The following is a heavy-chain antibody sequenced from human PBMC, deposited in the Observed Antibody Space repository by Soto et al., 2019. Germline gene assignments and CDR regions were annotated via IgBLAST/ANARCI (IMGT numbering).Heavy chain of an antibody. CDR1: GGSFSGYY. V-gene: IGHV4-34*01. CDR2: INHSGST. Sequence: SETLSLTCAVYGGSFSGYYWSWIRQPPGKGLEWIGEINHSGSTNYNPSLKSRVTISVDTSKNQFSLKLSSVTAADTAVYYCARYCSGGSCPFDYWGQGTLVTVSS. D-gene: IGHD2-15*01. J-gene: IGHJ4*02. CDR3: ARYCSGGSCPFDY.